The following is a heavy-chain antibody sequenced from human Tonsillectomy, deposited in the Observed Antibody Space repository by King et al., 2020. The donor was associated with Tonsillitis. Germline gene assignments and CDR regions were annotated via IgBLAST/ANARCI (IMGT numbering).Heavy chain of an antibody. CDR1: GFTFSGYS. Sequence: VQLVESGGDLVQPGGSLRLSCAASGFTFSGYSMNWVRQAPGKGLEWVSYISDNSQNIYYTDSVKGRFTISRDNAKNSLYLQMNNLRVEDTAVYYCARGDLVAASRSDYWGQGILVTVSS. J-gene: IGHJ4*02. V-gene: IGHV3-48*01. D-gene: IGHD2-15*01. CDR2: ISDNSQNI. CDR3: ARGDLVAASRSDY.